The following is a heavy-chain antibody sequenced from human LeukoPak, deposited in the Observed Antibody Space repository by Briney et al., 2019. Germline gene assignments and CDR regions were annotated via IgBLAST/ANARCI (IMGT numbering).Heavy chain of an antibody. CDR2: IYYSGST. D-gene: IGHD3-3*01. CDR3: ARTIRSGLAWFDP. Sequence: PSETLSLTCTVSGGSISSYYWSWIRQPPGKGLEWIGYIYYSGSTNYNPSLKSRVTISVDTSKNQFSLKLSSVTAADTAVYYCARTIRSGLAWFDPWGRGTLVTVSS. V-gene: IGHV4-59*01. CDR1: GGSISSYY. J-gene: IGHJ5*02.